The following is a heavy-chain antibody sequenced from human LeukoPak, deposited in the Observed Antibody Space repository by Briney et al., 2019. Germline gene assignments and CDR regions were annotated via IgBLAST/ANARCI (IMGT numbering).Heavy chain of an antibody. CDR3: ARDIGTVTTRGGLDY. J-gene: IGHJ4*02. V-gene: IGHV4-61*01. D-gene: IGHD4-17*01. CDR2: IYYSGST. CDR1: GGSVSSGSYY. Sequence: PSETLSLTCTVSGGSVSSGSYYWSWIRQPPGKGLEWIGYIYYSGSTNYNPSLKSRVTISVDTSKNQFSLKLSSVTAADTAVYYCARDIGTVTTRGGLDYWGQGTLVTVSS.